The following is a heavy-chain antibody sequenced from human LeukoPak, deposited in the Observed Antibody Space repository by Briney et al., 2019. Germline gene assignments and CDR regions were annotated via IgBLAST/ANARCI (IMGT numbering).Heavy chain of an antibody. Sequence: GGSLRLSCAASGFTFSSYGMHWVRRAPGKGLEWVAFIRYDGSNKYYADSVKGRFTISRDNSKNTLYLQMNSLRGEDTAVYYCARARRWLQLDFDFWGQGTLVTVSS. V-gene: IGHV3-30*02. J-gene: IGHJ4*02. CDR1: GFTFSSYG. CDR2: IRYDGSNK. CDR3: ARARRWLQLDFDF. D-gene: IGHD5-24*01.